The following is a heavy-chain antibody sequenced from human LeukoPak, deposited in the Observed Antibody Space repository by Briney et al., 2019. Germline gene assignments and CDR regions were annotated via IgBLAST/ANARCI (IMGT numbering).Heavy chain of an antibody. CDR2: ISSSSSYI. D-gene: IGHD2-2*01. CDR1: GFTFSTYS. Sequence: PEGSLRLSCAASGFTFSTYSTNWVRQAPGEGLEWVSSISSSSSYIYYADSLKGRFTISRDNAKNSLYLQMNSLRAEDTAVYYCARIQLNSYYYYMDVWGKGTTVTVSS. CDR3: ARIQLNSYYYYMDV. J-gene: IGHJ6*03. V-gene: IGHV3-21*01.